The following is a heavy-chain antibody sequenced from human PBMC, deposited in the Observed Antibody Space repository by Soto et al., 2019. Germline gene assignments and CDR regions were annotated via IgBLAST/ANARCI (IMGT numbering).Heavy chain of an antibody. CDR3: AKDKDTTFSPQDY. CDR2: ISGSGGST. D-gene: IGHD2-15*01. Sequence: VQLLESGGDLVQPGGSLRLSCAASGFTFTTYAMTWVRQAPGKGLESVSAISGSGGSTYYADSVKGRFTISRDNSKNTLYLQMNSLRAEDTAVYYCAKDKDTTFSPQDYWGQGTLVTVSS. J-gene: IGHJ4*02. CDR1: GFTFTTYA. V-gene: IGHV3-23*01.